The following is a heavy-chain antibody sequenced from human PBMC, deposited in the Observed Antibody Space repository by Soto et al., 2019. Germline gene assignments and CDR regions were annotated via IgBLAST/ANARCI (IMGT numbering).Heavy chain of an antibody. CDR1: GFVFKDSS. J-gene: IGHJ4*02. V-gene: IGHV3-73*01. Sequence: GGSLRLSCAASGFVFKDSSIHWVRQASGKGLEWVGRIRDRAYNYATAYTASVKGRFTISRDDSNNTAYLQMASLKTEDTAIYYCTRLISAAQDYWGQGTLVTVSS. D-gene: IGHD3-10*01. CDR3: TRLISAAQDY. CDR2: IRDRAYNYAT.